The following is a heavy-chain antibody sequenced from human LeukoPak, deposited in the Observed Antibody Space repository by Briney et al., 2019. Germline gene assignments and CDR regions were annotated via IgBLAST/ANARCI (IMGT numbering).Heavy chain of an antibody. CDR2: IYPRDGST. CDR1: GYTFTSNY. V-gene: IGHV1-46*01. CDR3: ARDRAPSPITVDY. Sequence: ASVKVSCKASGYTFTSNYIHWVRQAPGQGLEWMGMIYPRDGSTSYAQKFQGRVTVTRDTSTSTVHMELRSLRSDDTAVYYCARDRAPSPITVDYWGQGTLVTVSS. D-gene: IGHD1-20*01. J-gene: IGHJ4*02.